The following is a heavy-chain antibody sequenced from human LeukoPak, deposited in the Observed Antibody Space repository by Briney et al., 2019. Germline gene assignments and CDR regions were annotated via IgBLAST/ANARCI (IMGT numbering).Heavy chain of an antibody. D-gene: IGHD6-13*01. CDR2: THSGVIT. Sequence: GGPLRLSCARSGFLVSSNYVTWVRPAPRKGLEWVSVTHSGVITDYADSVKGRFTISRDNSKNTMYLQMNSLRAEDTAVYYCAKVGDSSYWGHNWFDPWGQGTLVTVPS. J-gene: IGHJ5*02. V-gene: IGHV3-53*01. CDR3: AKVGDSSYWGHNWFDP. CDR1: GFLVSSNY.